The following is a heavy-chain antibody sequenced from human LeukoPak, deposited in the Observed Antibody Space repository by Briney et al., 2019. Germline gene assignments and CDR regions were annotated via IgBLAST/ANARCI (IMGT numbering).Heavy chain of an antibody. CDR2: INPDGNKK. J-gene: IGHJ3*02. V-gene: IGHV3-7*04. D-gene: IGHD5-24*01. CDR3: ARGPRDGYNLDAFDI. Sequence: AGGSLRLSCAVSGLTFSSSWMDWVRQAPGKGLEWVASINPDGNKKYSADSVKGRFTISRDNAKNSLYLQMNSLRAEDTAVYYCARGPRDGYNLDAFDIWGQGTMVTVSS. CDR1: GLTFSSSW.